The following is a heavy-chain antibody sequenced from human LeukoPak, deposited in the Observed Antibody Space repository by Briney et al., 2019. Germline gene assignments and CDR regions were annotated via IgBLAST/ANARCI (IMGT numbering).Heavy chain of an antibody. CDR1: GFSFSNSA. Sequence: ASVKVSCKSSGFSFSNSAVQWVRQARGQRLEWIGWIIVGSGTTNYAQSLQGRLTITRDMTTNTAYMELSSLRSEDTAVYYCAAERYGGISDCCNFEIWGQGTMVTVSS. CDR3: AAERYGGISDCCNFEI. D-gene: IGHD4-23*01. J-gene: IGHJ3*02. V-gene: IGHV1-58*01. CDR2: IIVGSGTT.